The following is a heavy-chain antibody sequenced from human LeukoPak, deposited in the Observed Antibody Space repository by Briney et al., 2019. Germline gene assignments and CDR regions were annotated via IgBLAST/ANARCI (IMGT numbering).Heavy chain of an antibody. CDR1: GFTFSSNS. CDR2: INSDGSSA. CDR3: ARGSSWYRVGYFDY. Sequence: GGSLRLSCAASGFTFSSNSMNWVRQAPGKGLVWVSRINSDGSSASYADSVKGRFTISRDNSKNTLYLQMNSLRAEDTAVYYCARGSSWYRVGYFDYWGQGTLVTVSS. V-gene: IGHV3-74*01. J-gene: IGHJ4*02. D-gene: IGHD6-13*01.